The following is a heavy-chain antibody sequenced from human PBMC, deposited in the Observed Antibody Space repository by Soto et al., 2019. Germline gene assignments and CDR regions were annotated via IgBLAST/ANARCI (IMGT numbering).Heavy chain of an antibody. CDR1: GFSLSTSGAG. CDR3: AHSLGGGNSAVYVY. J-gene: IGHJ4*02. CDR2: IYWDDDK. D-gene: IGHD2-21*02. V-gene: IGHV2-5*02. Sequence: QITLKESGPTLVKPTQTLTLTCTFSGFSLSTSGAGVGWILQPPGKALEWLAHIYWDDDKRYSPSLRSRLIIAKDPPKNPVVLTMTNMDPVDTATYYCAHSLGGGNSAVYVYWGQGTLVTVSS.